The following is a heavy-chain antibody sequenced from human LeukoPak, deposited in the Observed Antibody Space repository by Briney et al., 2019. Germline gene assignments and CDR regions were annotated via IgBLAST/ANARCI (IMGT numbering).Heavy chain of an antibody. CDR1: GGSISSGDYY. D-gene: IGHD6-13*01. CDR3: ARHYPSSSWYGRPEGLEKNWFDP. CDR2: IYYSGST. Sequence: SETLSLTCTVSGGSISSGDYYWSWIRQPPGKGLEWIGYIYYSGSTNYNPSLKSRVTISVDTSKNQFSLKLSSVTAADTAVYYCARHYPSSSWYGRPEGLEKNWFDPWGQGTLVTVSS. V-gene: IGHV4-61*08. J-gene: IGHJ5*02.